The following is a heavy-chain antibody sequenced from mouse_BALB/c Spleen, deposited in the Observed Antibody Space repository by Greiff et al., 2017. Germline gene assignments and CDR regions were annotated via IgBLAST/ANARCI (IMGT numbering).Heavy chain of an antibody. V-gene: IGHV5-6-5*01. D-gene: IGHD2-4*01. CDR1: GFTFSSYA. J-gene: IGHJ4*01. Sequence: EVKLVESGGGLVKPGGSLKLSCAASGFTFSSYAMSWVRQTPEKRLEWVASISSGGSTYYPDSVKGRFTISRDNARNILYLQMSSLRSEDTAMYYCARDYDIGGYYAMDYWGQGTSVTVSS. CDR2: ISSGGST. CDR3: ARDYDIGGYYAMDY.